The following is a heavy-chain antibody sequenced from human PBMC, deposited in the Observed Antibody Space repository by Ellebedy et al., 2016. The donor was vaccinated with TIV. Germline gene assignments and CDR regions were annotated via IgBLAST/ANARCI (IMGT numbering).Heavy chain of an antibody. CDR2: ISTNNGGT. CDR1: GYTFTDYY. D-gene: IGHD3-22*01. V-gene: IGHV1-2*02. J-gene: IGHJ4*02. Sequence: ASVKVSCKASGYTFTDYYIHWVRQAPGQGLEWMGWISTNNGGTNYAQKFHGRVTMTREPSISTAYMELNKLTSDDTAVYYCARDGIYYATSGYDYWGQGTLVTVSS. CDR3: ARDGIYYATSGYDY.